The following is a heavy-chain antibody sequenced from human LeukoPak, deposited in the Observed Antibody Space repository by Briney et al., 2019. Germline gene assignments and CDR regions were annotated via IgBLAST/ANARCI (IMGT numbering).Heavy chain of an antibody. V-gene: IGHV4-4*07. D-gene: IGHD7-27*01. J-gene: IGHJ5*02. CDR2: IYTGGSA. Sequence: SETLSLTCTVSGGSISSYYWSWIRQPAGKGLEWIGRIYTGGSANYNPSLKSRVTMSVDTSKNQFSLKVTSVTAADTAVYYCARDREAVADWGYDWFDPWGQGILFTVSS. CDR1: GGSISSYY. CDR3: ARDREAVADWGYDWFDP.